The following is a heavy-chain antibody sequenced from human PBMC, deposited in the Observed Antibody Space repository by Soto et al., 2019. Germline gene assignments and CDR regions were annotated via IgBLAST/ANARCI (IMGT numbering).Heavy chain of an antibody. CDR1: GFTFSSYG. CDR2: ISYDGSNK. Sequence: VQLVESGGGLVQPGGSLRLSCAASGFTFSSYGMHWVRQAPGKGLEWVAVISYDGSNKYYADSVKGRFTISRDNSKNTLYLQMNSLRAEDTAVYYCAKYSGSGWSPFDYWGQGTLVTVSS. D-gene: IGHD6-19*01. V-gene: IGHV3-30*18. J-gene: IGHJ4*02. CDR3: AKYSGSGWSPFDY.